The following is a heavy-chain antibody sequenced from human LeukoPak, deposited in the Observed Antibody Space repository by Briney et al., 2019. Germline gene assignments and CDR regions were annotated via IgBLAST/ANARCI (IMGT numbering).Heavy chain of an antibody. V-gene: IGHV3-9*01. D-gene: IGHD2-2*03. Sequence: SLRLSCAASGFTFDDYAMHWVRQAPGKGLEWVSGISWNSGSIGYADSVKGRFTISRDNAKNSLYLQMNSLRAEDTALYYCAKDMDQRPQTYYFDYWGQGTLVTVSS. CDR1: GFTFDDYA. CDR2: ISWNSGSI. CDR3: AKDMDQRPQTYYFDY. J-gene: IGHJ4*02.